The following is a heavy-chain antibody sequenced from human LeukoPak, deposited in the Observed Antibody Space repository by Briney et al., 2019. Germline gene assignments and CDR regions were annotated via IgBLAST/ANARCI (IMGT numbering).Heavy chain of an antibody. V-gene: IGHV3-53*01. CDR1: GFTVSSNY. CDR3: SSGSTSSGYHLAY. J-gene: IGHJ4*02. CDR2: IYSGDRT. D-gene: IGHD3-22*01. Sequence: PGGSLRLSCAVSGFTVSSNYMSWVRQAPGKGLEWVSVIYSGDRTNYADSVKGRFTISRDNSKNTLYLQMNSLRVEDTAVYYCSSGSTSSGYHLAYWGQRTLVTVSS.